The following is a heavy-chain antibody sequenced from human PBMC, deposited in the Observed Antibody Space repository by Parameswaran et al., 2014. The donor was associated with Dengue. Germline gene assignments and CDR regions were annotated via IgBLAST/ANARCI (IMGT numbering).Heavy chain of an antibody. CDR1: GFTVGDYA. V-gene: IGHV3-49*04. Sequence: QAGSRLKISCITSGFTVGDYAMTWVRQAPGKGLEWVGFIRSKDYGGTTEYAASVKGRFTISRDDSKNIAYLQMNNLKTADTAVYYCNMYNWNLGRVDSWGQGTLVTVSS. J-gene: IGHJ4*02. CDR2: IRSKDYGGTT. CDR3: NMYNWNLGRVDS. D-gene: IGHD1-1*01.